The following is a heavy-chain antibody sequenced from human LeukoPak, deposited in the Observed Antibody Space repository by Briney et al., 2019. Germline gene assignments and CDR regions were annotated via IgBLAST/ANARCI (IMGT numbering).Heavy chain of an antibody. V-gene: IGHV4-34*01. Sequence: PSETLSLTCAVSGGSFSKYYWNWIRQTPGKGLEWIGEIYQTGSTTYNPSFKSRVTISVDTSKNQFSLKLSSVTAADTAVYYCAHLLSGYDPFYYDGMDVWGQGTPVTVSS. CDR2: IYQTGST. CDR1: GGSFSKYY. CDR3: AHLLSGYDPFYYDGMDV. D-gene: IGHD5-12*01. J-gene: IGHJ6*02.